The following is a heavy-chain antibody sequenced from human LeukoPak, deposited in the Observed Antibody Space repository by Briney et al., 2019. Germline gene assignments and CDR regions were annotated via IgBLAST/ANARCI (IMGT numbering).Heavy chain of an antibody. V-gene: IGHV3-66*01. CDR1: GFTVSSNY. CDR2: IYSGGST. D-gene: IGHD4-17*01. Sequence: GGSLRLSCAASGFTVSSNYMSWVRQAPGKGLEWVSVIYSGGSTYYADSVKGRFTISRDNSKNTLNLQMNSLRAEDTAVYYCARISVMTTGPYFDYWGQGTLVTVSS. J-gene: IGHJ4*02. CDR3: ARISVMTTGPYFDY.